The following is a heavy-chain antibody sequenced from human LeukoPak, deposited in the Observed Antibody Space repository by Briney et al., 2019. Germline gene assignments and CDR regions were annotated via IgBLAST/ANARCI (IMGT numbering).Heavy chain of an antibody. J-gene: IGHJ3*02. Sequence: AASVKLSCTASGYTFSSYGMSWVRQAPGQGLEWMGYISGYNGNTNYAHKLQGRVTIATDTATNTAYMELKGLRADDTAVYYCARLTVITYGYGYSGYAFDIWGQGTTVTVSS. CDR2: ISGYNGNT. CDR3: ARLTVITYGYGYSGYAFDI. D-gene: IGHD3-16*01. V-gene: IGHV1-18*01. CDR1: GYTFSSYG.